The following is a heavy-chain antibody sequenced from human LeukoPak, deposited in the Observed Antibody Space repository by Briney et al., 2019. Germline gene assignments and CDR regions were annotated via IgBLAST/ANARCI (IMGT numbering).Heavy chain of an antibody. V-gene: IGHV4-59*08. CDR3: ARQRREGGIASYYYGLDV. CDR2: IYFIGNT. J-gene: IGHJ6*02. CDR1: GASVSSYY. Sequence: SETLSLTCAVSGASVSSYYWSWIRQPPGKGLEWIGWIYFIGNTNYNPSLKSRVTISVDTSKNQFSLTLSSVTAADTAEYYCARQRREGGIASYYYGLDVWGHGTTVTVSS. D-gene: IGHD1-26*01.